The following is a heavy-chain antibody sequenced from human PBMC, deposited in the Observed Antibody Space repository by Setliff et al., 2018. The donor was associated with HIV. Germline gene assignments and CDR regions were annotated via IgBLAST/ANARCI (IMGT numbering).Heavy chain of an antibody. CDR1: GYTFTGNY. J-gene: IGHJ6*03. CDR2: INPNSGGT. V-gene: IGHV1-2*02. Sequence: ASVKVSCKASGYTFTGNYIHWVRQAPGQGLEWMGWINPNSGGTNYEQKFQGRVTMTRDTSISTAYMELSRLRSDDTALYYCARDWGGSIGVGAYTYYMDVWGKGTTVTVSS. D-gene: IGHD6-19*01. CDR3: ARDWGGSIGVGAYTYYMDV.